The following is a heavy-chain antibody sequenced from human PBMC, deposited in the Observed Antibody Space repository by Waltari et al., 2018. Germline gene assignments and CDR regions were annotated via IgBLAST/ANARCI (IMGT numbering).Heavy chain of an antibody. CDR2: ISSAGRT. D-gene: IGHD3-10*01. J-gene: IGHJ4*02. CDR3: APLPGGSGQTFDY. CDR1: GFPFNDYG. Sequence: DVQVWESGGAFGQTGGSMRLSWAAAGFPFNDYGMSWVRQFPGKGLEWVSVISSAGRTNHADSVKGRFTISTDNSKKTVFLEMNSLRPDDTAVYYCAPLPGGSGQTFDYWGQGTLVTVSS. V-gene: IGHV3-23*03.